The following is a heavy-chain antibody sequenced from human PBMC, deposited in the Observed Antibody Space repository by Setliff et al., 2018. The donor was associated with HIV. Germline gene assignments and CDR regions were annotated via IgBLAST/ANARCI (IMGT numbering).Heavy chain of an antibody. D-gene: IGHD3-22*01. V-gene: IGHV1-8*02. J-gene: IGHJ6*03. Sequence: GSVKVSCKPSGYTFTNYDINWVRQAAGQELEWMGWMNPDSRNTGYAQWFEGSVTMTWDTSISTAYMELNNVKFEDTAIYYCARARTDYYDRRRRSHYYIDVWARGATVTVSS. CDR3: ARARTDYYDRRRRSHYYIDV. CDR2: MNPDSRNT. CDR1: GYTFTNYD.